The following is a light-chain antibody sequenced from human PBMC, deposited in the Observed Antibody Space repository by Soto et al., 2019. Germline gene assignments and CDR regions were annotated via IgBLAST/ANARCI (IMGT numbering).Light chain of an antibody. CDR1: SSDVGGYNY. J-gene: IGLJ2*01. CDR3: SSYASIGGSHVV. CDR2: EVS. V-gene: IGLV2-8*01. Sequence: QSVLTQPPSASGSPGQSVTISCTGTSSDVGGYNYVSWYQQYPGKVPKLMIHEVSKRPSGVPDRFSGSKSGNTASLTVSGLQDEDEATYYCSSYASIGGSHVVFGGGTKVTVL.